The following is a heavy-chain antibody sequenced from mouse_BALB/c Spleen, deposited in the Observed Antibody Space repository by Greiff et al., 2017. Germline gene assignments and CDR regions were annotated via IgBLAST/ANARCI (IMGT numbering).Heavy chain of an antibody. Sequence: QVQLQQSGPGLVAPSQSLSITCTVSGFSLTSYGVHWVRQPPGKGLEWLGVIWAGGSTNYNSALMSRLSISKDNSKSQVFLKMNSLQTDDTAMYYCAKYYDGWFAYWGQGTLVTVSA. CDR3: AKYYDGWFAY. D-gene: IGHD2-4*01. V-gene: IGHV2-9*02. J-gene: IGHJ3*01. CDR1: GFSLTSYG. CDR2: IWAGGST.